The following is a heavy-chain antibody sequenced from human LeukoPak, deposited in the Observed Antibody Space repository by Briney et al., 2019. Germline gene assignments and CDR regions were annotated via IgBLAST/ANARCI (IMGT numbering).Heavy chain of an antibody. D-gene: IGHD3-10*01. CDR1: GYTFTGYY. V-gene: IGHV1-2*02. Sequence: ASVKVSCKASGYTFTGYYMHWVRQAPGQGLEWMGWINPNSGGTNYAQKFQGRVTMTRDTSITTAYMELSSLRSEGTAVYYCARVSRAMVRYYYYYYYMDVWGKGTTVTVSS. CDR3: ARVSRAMVRYYYYYYYMDV. J-gene: IGHJ6*03. CDR2: INPNSGGT.